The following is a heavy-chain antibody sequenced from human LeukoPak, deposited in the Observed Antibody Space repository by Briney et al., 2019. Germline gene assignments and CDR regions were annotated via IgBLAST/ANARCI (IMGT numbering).Heavy chain of an antibody. D-gene: IGHD3-10*01. CDR2: IYTSGST. CDR1: GGSISSYY. Sequence: TPSETLSLTCTVSGGSISSYYWSWIRQPPGKGLEWIGYIYTSGSTNYNPSLKSRVTISVDTSKNQFSLKLSSVTAADTAVSYCARHGSGSYSPLYYYYYYMDVWGKGTTVTVSS. CDR3: ARHGSGSYSPLYYYYYYMDV. J-gene: IGHJ6*03. V-gene: IGHV4-4*09.